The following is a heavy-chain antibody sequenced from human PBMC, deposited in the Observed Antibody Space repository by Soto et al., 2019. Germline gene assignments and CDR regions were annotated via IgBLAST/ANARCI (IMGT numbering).Heavy chain of an antibody. CDR3: ARAPYGDYPKLDY. J-gene: IGHJ4*02. D-gene: IGHD4-17*01. Sequence: GGSLRLSCAASGFTFSSYWMHWVRQAPGKGLVWVSRINSDGCSTSYADSVKGRFTISRDNAKNTLYLQMNSLRAEDTAVYYCARAPYGDYPKLDYWGQGTLVTVSS. V-gene: IGHV3-74*01. CDR1: GFTFSSYW. CDR2: INSDGCST.